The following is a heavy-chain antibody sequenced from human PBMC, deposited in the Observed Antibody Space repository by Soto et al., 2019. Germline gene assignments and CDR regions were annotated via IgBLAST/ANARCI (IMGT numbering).Heavy chain of an antibody. D-gene: IGHD3-10*01. CDR2: IYHSGST. Sequence: TLSLDYAVSGRSISSGGYSWSWIRQPPGKGLEWIGYIYHSGSTNYNPSLKSRVTISVDTSKNQFSLKLSSVTAADTAVYYCARGRYYGSGSYRRWGQGTLVTVS. CDR3: ARGRYYGSGSYRR. V-gene: IGHV4-30-2*01. CDR1: GRSISSGGYS. J-gene: IGHJ4*02.